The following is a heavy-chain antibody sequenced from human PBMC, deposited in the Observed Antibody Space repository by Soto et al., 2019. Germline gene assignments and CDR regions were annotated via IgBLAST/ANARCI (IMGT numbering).Heavy chain of an antibody. CDR1: GGTFSSYA. Sequence: ASVKVSCKASGGTFSSYAISWVRQAPGQGLEWMGGIIPIFGTANYAQKFQGRVTITADESTSTAYMELSSLRSEDTAVYYCASVPAGGYEYVYWGQGTLVTVSS. J-gene: IGHJ4*02. CDR2: IIPIFGTA. V-gene: IGHV1-69*13. D-gene: IGHD5-12*01. CDR3: ASVPAGGYEYVY.